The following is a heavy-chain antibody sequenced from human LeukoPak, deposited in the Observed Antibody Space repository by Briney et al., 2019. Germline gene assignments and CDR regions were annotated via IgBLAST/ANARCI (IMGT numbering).Heavy chain of an antibody. CDR3: ASSNYYGSGAPGYYHGMDV. D-gene: IGHD3-10*01. Sequence: PGESLRLSCAASGFTVSSYYMSWGRQAPGKGLEWVSSISSSSSYIYYADSVKGRFTISRDNAKNSLYLQMNSLRAEDTAVYYCASSNYYGSGAPGYYHGMDVWGQGTTVTVSS. J-gene: IGHJ6*02. CDR2: ISSSSSYI. V-gene: IGHV3-21*01. CDR1: GFTVSSYY.